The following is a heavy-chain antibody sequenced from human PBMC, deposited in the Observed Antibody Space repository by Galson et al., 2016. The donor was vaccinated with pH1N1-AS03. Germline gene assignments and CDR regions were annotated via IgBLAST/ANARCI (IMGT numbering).Heavy chain of an antibody. Sequence: SVKVSCKASGYIFTGFYVHWVRQAPGQGLEWMGWINTDSGVTNYAQKFEAWVTMTRDTSVSTAYMELYGLKSADTTVYYCARDPQGPCKSATCAITDYFGMDVGGQGATVIVSS. V-gene: IGHV1-2*04. CDR2: INTDSGVT. CDR3: ARDPQGPCKSATCAITDYFGMDV. D-gene: IGHD2/OR15-2a*01. CDR1: GYIFTGFY. J-gene: IGHJ6*02.